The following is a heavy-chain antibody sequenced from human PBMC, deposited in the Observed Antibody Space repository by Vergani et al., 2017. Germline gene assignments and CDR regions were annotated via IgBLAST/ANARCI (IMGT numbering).Heavy chain of an antibody. CDR1: GFTFSSYA. CDR2: ISGSGGST. Sequence: EVQLLESGGGLVQPGGSLRLSCAASGFTFSSYAMSWVRQAPGKGLEWVSAISGSGGSTYYADSVKGRFTISRDKSKNTLYLQMNSLRAEDTAVYYCASPSRIVGATRLALDYWGQGTLVTVAS. D-gene: IGHD1-26*01. CDR3: ASPSRIVGATRLALDY. J-gene: IGHJ4*02. V-gene: IGHV3-23*01.